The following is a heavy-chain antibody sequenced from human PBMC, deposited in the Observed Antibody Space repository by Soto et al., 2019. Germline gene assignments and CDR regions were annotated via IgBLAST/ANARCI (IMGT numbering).Heavy chain of an antibody. CDR2: ISYDGSNK. V-gene: IGHV3-30-3*01. CDR3: ARVSITMIVVAAFDY. Sequence: CSLKLSCSASVVTFSSYAMHWFRQAPGKGLEWVAVISYDGSNKYYADSVKGRFTISRDNSKNTLYLQMNSLRAEDTAVYYCARVSITMIVVAAFDYWGQGTLVTVSS. D-gene: IGHD3-22*01. CDR1: VVTFSSYA. J-gene: IGHJ4*02.